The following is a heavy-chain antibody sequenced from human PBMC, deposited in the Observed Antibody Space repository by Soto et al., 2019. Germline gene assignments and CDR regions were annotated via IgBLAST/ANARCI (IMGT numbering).Heavy chain of an antibody. Sequence: SQTLSLTCAISGDSVPSNSATWSWIRQSPSRGLEWLGRTYYRSKWYNDYAVSVKSRITVNPDTSKNQFSLQLNSVTPEDTAVYYCARGSRGAFDIWGQGTMVTVSS. D-gene: IGHD3-16*01. CDR2: TYYRSKWYN. CDR1: GDSVPSNSAT. J-gene: IGHJ3*02. V-gene: IGHV6-1*01. CDR3: ARGSRGAFDI.